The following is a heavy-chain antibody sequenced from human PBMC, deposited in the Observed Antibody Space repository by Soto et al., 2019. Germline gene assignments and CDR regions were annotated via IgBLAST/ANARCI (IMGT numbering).Heavy chain of an antibody. CDR1: GYTLTELS. CDR2: FDPEDGET. J-gene: IGHJ3*02. D-gene: IGHD5-12*01. CDR3: ATGLQSGMWAFDI. Sequence: ASVKVSCKVSGYTLTELSMHWVRQAPGKGLEWMGGFDPEDGETIYAQKFRGRVTMTEDTSTDTAYMELSSLRSEDTAVYYCATGLQSGMWAFDIWGQGTMVTVSS. V-gene: IGHV1-24*01.